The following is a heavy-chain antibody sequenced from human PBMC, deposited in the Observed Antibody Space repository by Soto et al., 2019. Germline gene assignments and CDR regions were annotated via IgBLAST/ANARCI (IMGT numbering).Heavy chain of an antibody. J-gene: IGHJ4*02. D-gene: IGHD3-16*01. CDR2: IKSKTDGGTT. CDR3: TTDNDYIWERPYFDY. V-gene: IGHV3-15*01. Sequence: GGSLRLSCAASGFTFSNAWMSWVRQAPGKGLEWVGRIKSKTDGGTTDYAAPVKGRFTISRDDSKNTLYLQMNSLKTEDTAVYYCTTDNDYIWERPYFDYWGQGTLVTVSS. CDR1: GFTFSNAW.